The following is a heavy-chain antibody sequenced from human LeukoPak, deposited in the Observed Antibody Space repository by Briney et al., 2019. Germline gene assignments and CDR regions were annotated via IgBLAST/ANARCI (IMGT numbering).Heavy chain of an antibody. CDR1: GGSISSYY. CDR2: IYYSGST. V-gene: IGHV4-59*01. D-gene: IGHD3-22*01. Sequence: SETLSLTCTVSGGSISSYYWSWIRQPPGKGLEWIGYIYYSGSTNYNPSLKSRVTISVDTSKNQFSLKLSSVTAADTAVYYCARDDGNDSSGYYYDYWGQGTLVTVSS. CDR3: ARDDGNDSSGYYYDY. J-gene: IGHJ4*02.